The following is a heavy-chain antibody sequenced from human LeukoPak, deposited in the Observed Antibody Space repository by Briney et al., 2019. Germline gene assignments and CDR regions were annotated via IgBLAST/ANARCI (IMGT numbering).Heavy chain of an antibody. J-gene: IGHJ5*01. Sequence: GGSLRLSCAASGFSFSSYEMNWVRQAPGKGLEWVSYISASGTTIYYADSVKGRFTISRDNAEKSLYLQMNSLRAEDTAVYYCARGGLDAYDSWGQGTLVTVSS. V-gene: IGHV3-48*03. D-gene: IGHD5-24*01. CDR3: ARGGLDAYDS. CDR1: GFSFSSYE. CDR2: ISASGTTI.